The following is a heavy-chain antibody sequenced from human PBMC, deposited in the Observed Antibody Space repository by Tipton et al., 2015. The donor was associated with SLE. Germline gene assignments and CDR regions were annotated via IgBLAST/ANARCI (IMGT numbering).Heavy chain of an antibody. CDR3: ARAAGYYSSFFQH. CDR2: IYYSGST. D-gene: IGHD3-9*01. Sequence: TLSLTCTVSGGSIRSGDYYWSWIRQPPGKGLVWIGYIYYSGSTYYNPSLKSRVTISVDTSKNQFSLSLSSLTAADTAVYYCARAAGYYSSFFQHWGQGTLVTVSS. J-gene: IGHJ1*01. CDR1: GGSIRSGDYY. V-gene: IGHV4-30-4*01.